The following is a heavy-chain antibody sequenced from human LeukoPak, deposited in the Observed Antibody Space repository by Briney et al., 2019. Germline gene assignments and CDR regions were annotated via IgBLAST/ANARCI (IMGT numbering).Heavy chain of an antibody. CDR3: AKQRGLSRTGPDF. Sequence: PGGSLRLSCAASGFTFSNYAMSWARQAPGKGLEWVSGISAGGGGTYYADSVKGRFTISRDNSKNTLYLQMNSLRVEDTAVYYCAKQRGLSRTGPDFWGQRTLVTVSS. V-gene: IGHV3-23*01. D-gene: IGHD1/OR15-1a*01. CDR2: ISAGGGGT. CDR1: GFTFSNYA. J-gene: IGHJ4*02.